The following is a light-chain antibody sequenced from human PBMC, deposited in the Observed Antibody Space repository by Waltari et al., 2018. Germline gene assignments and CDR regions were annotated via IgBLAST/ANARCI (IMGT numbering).Light chain of an antibody. J-gene: IGLJ1*01. CDR3: QVWDSGSDHYV. CDR2: DDG. V-gene: IGLV3-21*02. Sequence: SYELTQPPSVSVAPGQTARITCDGDKIGSKNVHWYQHKQGQAPVLVVYDDGDRPSGCPERFSGSNSGNTAALTISRVDAGDEAEYYCQVWDSGSDHYVFGTVTKVTVL. CDR1: KIGSKN.